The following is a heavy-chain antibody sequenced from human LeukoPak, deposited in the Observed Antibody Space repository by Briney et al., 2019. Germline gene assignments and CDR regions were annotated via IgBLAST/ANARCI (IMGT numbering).Heavy chain of an antibody. CDR3: AKVSRLLLWFGELDY. CDR2: ISGSGGST. J-gene: IGHJ4*02. D-gene: IGHD3-10*01. CDR1: GFTFSSYA. Sequence: GGSLRLSCXASGFTFSSYAMSWVRQAPGKGLEWVSAISGSGGSTYYADSVKGRFTISRDNSKNTLYLQMNSLRAEDTAVYYCAKVSRLLLWFGELDYWGQGTLVTVSS. V-gene: IGHV3-23*01.